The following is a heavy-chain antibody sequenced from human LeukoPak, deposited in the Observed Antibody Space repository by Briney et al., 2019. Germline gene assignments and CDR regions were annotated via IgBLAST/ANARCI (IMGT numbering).Heavy chain of an antibody. CDR3: AREVAI. Sequence: ASVKVSCKASGYKFTNYVMHWVRQTPGQRLEWMVWINTANGNTNCSQKFQGRVTITRDTPATTVYVELTSLRSEDTAVYYCAREVAIWGQGTLVTVSS. J-gene: IGHJ4*02. CDR1: GYKFTNYV. V-gene: IGHV1-3*04. CDR2: INTANGNT.